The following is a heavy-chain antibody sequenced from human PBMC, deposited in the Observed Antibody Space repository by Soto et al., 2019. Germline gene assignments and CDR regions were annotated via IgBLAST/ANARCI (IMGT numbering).Heavy chain of an antibody. CDR2: IIPIFGTA. Sequence: SVKVSCKASGSTFSSYAISWVRQAPGQGLEWMGGIIPIFGTANYAQKFQGRVTITADESTSTAYMELSSLRSEDTAVCYCARDLPGYSYGHGVCWFDPWGQGTLVTVSS. D-gene: IGHD5-18*01. J-gene: IGHJ5*02. CDR1: GSTFSSYA. CDR3: ARDLPGYSYGHGVCWFDP. V-gene: IGHV1-69*13.